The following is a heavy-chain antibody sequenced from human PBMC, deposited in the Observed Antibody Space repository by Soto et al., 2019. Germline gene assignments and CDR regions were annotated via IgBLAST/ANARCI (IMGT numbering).Heavy chain of an antibody. CDR1: GFTVSSNY. CDR3: ERVPRDYGDYEFDD. D-gene: IGHD4-17*01. V-gene: IGHV3-53*02. Sequence: EVQLVETGGGLIQPGGSLRLSCAASGFTVSSNYMSWVRQAPGKGLEWVSVIYSGGSTYSADSVKGRFTISRDNSKNTRYLHMNSLRAEDTAVSYCERVPRDYGDYEFDDWGQGTLVTVSS. CDR2: IYSGGST. J-gene: IGHJ4*02.